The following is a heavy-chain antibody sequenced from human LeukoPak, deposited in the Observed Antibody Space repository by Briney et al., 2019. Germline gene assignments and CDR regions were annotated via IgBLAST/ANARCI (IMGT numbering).Heavy chain of an antibody. D-gene: IGHD3-3*01. CDR3: ARLGYDFWSGYNT. V-gene: IGHV5-51*01. J-gene: IGHJ4*02. CDR1: GYIFTSNW. CDR2: IYPADSDT. Sequence: GESLKISCKGSGYIFTSNWIGWVRQMPGKGLEWMGNIYPADSDTRYSLSFQGQVTISADKSISTAYLQWSSLKASDTATYFCARLGYDFWSGYNTWGQGTMVTVSS.